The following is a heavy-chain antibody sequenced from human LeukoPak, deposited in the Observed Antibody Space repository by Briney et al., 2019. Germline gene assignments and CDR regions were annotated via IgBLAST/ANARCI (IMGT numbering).Heavy chain of an antibody. J-gene: IGHJ4*02. Sequence: GGSLRLSCVASGFTFSTFAMNWVRQAPGKGLEWVSTISETGRSTYYADSVKGQFTISRDNSKNTLYLQMNSLRAEDTAVYYCARDPPTRYYDSSGYYYRRDYWGQGTLVTVSS. V-gene: IGHV3-23*01. CDR1: GFTFSTFA. CDR2: ISETGRST. CDR3: ARDPPTRYYDSSGYYYRRDY. D-gene: IGHD3-22*01.